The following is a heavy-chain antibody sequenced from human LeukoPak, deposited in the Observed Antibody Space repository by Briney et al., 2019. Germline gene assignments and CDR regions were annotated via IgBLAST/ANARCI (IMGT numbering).Heavy chain of an antibody. D-gene: IGHD2-2*01. CDR2: IKCDGSEK. V-gene: IGHV3-52*01. CDR3: VRGVGSSTSCYVRAFDI. J-gene: IGHJ3*02. Sequence: GGALRLSCAASGFTFSNSWMHWVCQAPEKGLEWVADIKCDGSEKCYVDSVKGRLTISRDNAKNSLYLQVNSLRAEDMTVYYCVRGVGSSTSCYVRAFDIWGQGTMVTVSS. CDR1: GFTFSNSW.